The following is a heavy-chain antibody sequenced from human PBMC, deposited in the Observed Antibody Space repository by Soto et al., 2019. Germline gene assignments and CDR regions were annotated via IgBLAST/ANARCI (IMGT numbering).Heavy chain of an antibody. CDR1: GDSISGSQW. V-gene: IGHV4-4*02. D-gene: IGHD3-22*01. CDR3: ARDHPYYDSSGYTNWFDP. CDR2: ISHTGTT. Sequence: SETLSLTCAVSGDSISGSQWWSWVRLPPGKGLEWIGEISHTGTTNYNPSLKSRVTISVDTSKNQFSLKLSSVTAADTAVYYCARDHPYYDSSGYTNWFDPWGQGTPVTVSS. J-gene: IGHJ5*02.